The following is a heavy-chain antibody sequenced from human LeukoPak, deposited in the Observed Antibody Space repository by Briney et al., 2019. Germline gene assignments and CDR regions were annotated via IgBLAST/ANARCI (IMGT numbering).Heavy chain of an antibody. CDR2: INHGGST. CDR3: ARGGVVVPAATAMDV. D-gene: IGHD2-2*01. CDR1: GGSFSGYY. V-gene: IGHV4-34*01. Sequence: SETLSLTCAVYGGSFSGYYWSWIRQPPGKGLEWIGEINHGGSTNYNPSLKSRVTISVDTSKNQFSLKLSSVTAADTAVYYCARGGVVVPAATAMDVWGKGTTVTVSS. J-gene: IGHJ6*04.